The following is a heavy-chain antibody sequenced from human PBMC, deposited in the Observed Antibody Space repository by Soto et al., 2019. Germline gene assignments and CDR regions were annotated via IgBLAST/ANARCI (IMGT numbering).Heavy chain of an antibody. CDR1: GYTFTAYY. Sequence: ASVKVSCKASGYTFTAYYIHWVRQAPGQGLEWMGWISPNSGGTNYAQKFQGWVTMTRDTSISTAYMELSRLRSDDTAVYYCARRGGLYGMDVWGQGTTVTVSS. CDR2: ISPNSGGT. D-gene: IGHD3-16*01. CDR3: ARRGGLYGMDV. V-gene: IGHV1-2*04. J-gene: IGHJ6*02.